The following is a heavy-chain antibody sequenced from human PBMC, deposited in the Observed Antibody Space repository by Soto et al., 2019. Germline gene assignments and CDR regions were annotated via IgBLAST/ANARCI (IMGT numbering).Heavy chain of an antibody. Sequence: GGSLRLSCAASGFTFSSYAMSWVRQAPGKGLEWVATISGYGDYTYYADSVKGRFAISRDNSKNTLYVQMNSLRAEDTAVYYCARYGGWSHYYGMDVWGQGTTVTVSS. J-gene: IGHJ6*02. D-gene: IGHD6-19*01. CDR1: GFTFSSYA. V-gene: IGHV3-23*01. CDR3: ARYGGWSHYYGMDV. CDR2: ISGYGDYT.